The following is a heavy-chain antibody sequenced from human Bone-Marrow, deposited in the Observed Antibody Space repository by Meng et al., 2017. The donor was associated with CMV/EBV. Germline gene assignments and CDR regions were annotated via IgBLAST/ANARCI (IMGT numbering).Heavy chain of an antibody. Sequence: LSLTCAASGFTFSSYAMHWVRQAPGKGLEYVSAISSNGGSTYYADSVKGRFTISRDNAKNSLYLQMNSLRAEDTAVYYCARDSGYCSSTSCYSYYYYGMDVWGQGTTVTVSS. V-gene: IGHV3-64*02. CDR1: GFTFSSYA. D-gene: IGHD2-2*02. J-gene: IGHJ6*02. CDR3: ARDSGYCSSTSCYSYYYYGMDV. CDR2: ISSNGGST.